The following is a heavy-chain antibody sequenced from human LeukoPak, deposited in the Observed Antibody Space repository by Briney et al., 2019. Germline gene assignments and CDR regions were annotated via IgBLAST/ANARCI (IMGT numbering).Heavy chain of an antibody. CDR3: ARQYKSSWYLGPLY. V-gene: IGHV4-31*03. CDR2: IYYSGST. D-gene: IGHD6-13*01. Sequence: PSETLSLTCTVSGGSISSGGYYWSWIRQHPGKGLEWIGYIYYSGSTYYNPSLKSRVTISVDTSKNQFSLKLSSVTAADTAVYYCARQYKSSWYLGPLYWGQGTLVTVSS. CDR1: GGSISSGGYY. J-gene: IGHJ4*02.